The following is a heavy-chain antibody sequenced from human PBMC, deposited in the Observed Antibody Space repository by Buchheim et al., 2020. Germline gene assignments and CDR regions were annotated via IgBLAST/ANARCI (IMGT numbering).Heavy chain of an antibody. Sequence: EVQLVESGGGLVKPGGSLRLSCAASGFTFSSYSMNWVRQAPGKGLEWVSSISSSSSYIYYADSVKGRFTISRDKAKNSLYRQMNSLRAEDTAVYYCARDLLMATKAVDYWGQGTL. V-gene: IGHV3-21*01. CDR3: ARDLLMATKAVDY. D-gene: IGHD5-24*01. CDR1: GFTFSSYS. J-gene: IGHJ4*02. CDR2: ISSSSSYI.